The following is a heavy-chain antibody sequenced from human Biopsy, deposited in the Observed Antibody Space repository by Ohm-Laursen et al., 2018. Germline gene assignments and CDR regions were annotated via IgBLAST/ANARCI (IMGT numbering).Heavy chain of an antibody. J-gene: IGHJ4*02. CDR1: GYTLTALS. V-gene: IGHV1-24*01. CDR2: FAPENGKT. D-gene: IGHD1-1*01. CDR3: AADINVWNVNY. Sequence: GASVKVSCKVSGYTLTALSMHWGRQAPGRGLEWMGGFAPENGKTIYAQKFQGRITMTEDTSTDTAYMELSSLRSEDTAVYYCAADINVWNVNYWGQGTQVTVSS.